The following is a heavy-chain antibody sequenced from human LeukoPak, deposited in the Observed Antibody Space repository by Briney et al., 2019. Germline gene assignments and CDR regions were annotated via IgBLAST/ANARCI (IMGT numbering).Heavy chain of an antibody. CDR1: GGTFSSYA. Sequence: ASVKVSCKASGGTFSSYAISWVRQAPGQGLEWMGRIIPILGIANYAQKFQGRVTITADKSTSTAYMELSSLRAEDTAVYYCASPTTPHRVPFDYWGQGTLVSVSS. CDR2: IIPILGIA. J-gene: IGHJ4*02. D-gene: IGHD4-17*01. CDR3: ASPTTPHRVPFDY. V-gene: IGHV1-69*04.